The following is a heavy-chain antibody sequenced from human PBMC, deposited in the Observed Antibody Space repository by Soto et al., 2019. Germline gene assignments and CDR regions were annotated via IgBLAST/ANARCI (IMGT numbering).Heavy chain of an antibody. CDR1: GYTFTSYG. Sequence: QVQLVQSGAEVKKPGASVKVSCKASGYTFTSYGISWVRQAPGQGLEWMGWISAYNGNTNYAQKLQGRVTMTTDTSTSTAYMELRSLRSDDTAVYYCARDPNRIAAAGAYYYYYGMDVWGQGTTVTVSS. D-gene: IGHD6-13*01. CDR3: ARDPNRIAAAGAYYYYYGMDV. V-gene: IGHV1-18*01. CDR2: ISAYNGNT. J-gene: IGHJ6*02.